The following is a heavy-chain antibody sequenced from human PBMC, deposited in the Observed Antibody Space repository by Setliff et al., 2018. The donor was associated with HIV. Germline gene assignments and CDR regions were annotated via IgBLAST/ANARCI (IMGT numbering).Heavy chain of an antibody. CDR2: INPTGGST. V-gene: IGHV1-46*01. CDR1: GYSFTNHY. Sequence: ASVKVSCKPSGYSFTNHYMHWVRQAPGQGLEWMGVINPTGGSTRNTQKFQGRVAMTRDTSTSTEYMELSSLRSEDTAVYYCASAGAWQRNALDIWGQGTMVTVS. D-gene: IGHD5-12*01. J-gene: IGHJ3*02. CDR3: ASAGAWQRNALDI.